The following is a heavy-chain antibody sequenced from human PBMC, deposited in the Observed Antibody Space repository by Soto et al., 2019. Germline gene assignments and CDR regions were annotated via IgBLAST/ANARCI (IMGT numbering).Heavy chain of an antibody. V-gene: IGHV1-69*02. CDR2: IIPILGIA. Sequence: QVQLVQSGAEVKKPGSSVKVSCKASGGTFSSYTISWVRQAPGQGLEWMGRIIPILGIANYAQKFQGRVTITADKSTSTAYRELSRLRSEDTAVYYCSRRAGDYSYYCMDVWGQGTTVTVSS. CDR3: SRRAGDYSYYCMDV. CDR1: GGTFSSYT. J-gene: IGHJ6*02. D-gene: IGHD3-10*01.